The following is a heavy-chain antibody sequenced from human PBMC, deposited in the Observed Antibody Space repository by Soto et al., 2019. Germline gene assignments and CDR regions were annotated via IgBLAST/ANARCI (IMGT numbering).Heavy chain of an antibody. D-gene: IGHD5-18*01. J-gene: IGHJ4*02. CDR1: GGSVPYGSYY. CDR3: ARNSRGYIYGYYFDS. CDR2: LSYTGCT. V-gene: IGHV4-61*01. Sequence: SETLSLTCTVSGGSVPYGSYYWRWLRQPPGKGLELIVSLSYTGCTMFNPSLKSHVTISVDTSKNQFSLKVKSVSAADTAGYFCARNSRGYIYGYYFDSWGQGTLVTVS.